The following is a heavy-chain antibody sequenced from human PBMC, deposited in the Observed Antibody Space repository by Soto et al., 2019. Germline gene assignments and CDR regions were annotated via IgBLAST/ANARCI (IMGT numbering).Heavy chain of an antibody. D-gene: IGHD3-3*01. V-gene: IGHV4-38-2*02. Sequence: PSDTLSVTWAFAGDYSIRGCYWRCGRPHPGKVLEWSGSIYHIRSTYYNPSLKSRVTISVDTSENQFSLKLSSVTAADTEVYYCERDSTIFGVVTHTKEWFDPWGQGTLVTVS. J-gene: IGHJ5*02. CDR1: GDYSIRGCY. CDR3: ERDSTIFGVVTHTKEWFDP. CDR2: IYHIRST.